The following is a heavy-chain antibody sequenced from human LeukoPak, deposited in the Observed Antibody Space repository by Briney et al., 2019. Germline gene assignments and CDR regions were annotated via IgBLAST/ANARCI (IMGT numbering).Heavy chain of an antibody. CDR2: IFPDDSDT. D-gene: IGHD3-10*01. V-gene: IGHV5-51*01. CDR3: ASHGVSGGNSFDY. CDR1: GYSFTNYW. J-gene: IGHJ4*01. Sequence: GESLKISCKGSGYSFTNYWVGWVRQMPGKGLEWMGIIFPDDSDTRYSPSFQGQVTISADKSITTAYLHWSSVTAAYTAIYYSASHGVSGGNSFDYWGQGILVTVSS.